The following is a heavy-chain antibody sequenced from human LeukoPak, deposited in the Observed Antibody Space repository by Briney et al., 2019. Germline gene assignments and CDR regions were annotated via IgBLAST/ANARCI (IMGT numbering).Heavy chain of an antibody. J-gene: IGHJ4*02. Sequence: ASVKVSCKASGYTFTSYYMHWVRQAPGQGLEWMGIINPSGGSTSYAQKFQGRVTMTRDMSTSTVYMELSNLRSEDTAVYYCARADYDYVWGSYRQYYFDYWGQGTLVTVSS. CDR2: INPSGGST. CDR1: GYTFTSYY. CDR3: ARADYDYVWGSYRQYYFDY. D-gene: IGHD3-16*02. V-gene: IGHV1-46*01.